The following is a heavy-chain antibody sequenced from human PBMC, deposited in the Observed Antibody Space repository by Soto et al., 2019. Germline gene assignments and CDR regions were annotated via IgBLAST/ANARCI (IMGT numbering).Heavy chain of an antibody. Sequence: EVXXXXSGGXLXXXGXXLXXXXAXXXFTXSXYAMSXXRQAPGXXLEWVSAISGRAGNTYYADSVKGRFTISXXXXXXXXXXXXXXLRAEDTALYYCAKGSGGTVLVSSRFYFDYWGQGTLVPVSP. CDR3: AKGSGGTVLVSSRFYFDY. D-gene: IGHD3-22*01. CDR1: XFTXSXYA. CDR2: ISGRAGNT. J-gene: IGHJ4*02. V-gene: IGHV3-23*01.